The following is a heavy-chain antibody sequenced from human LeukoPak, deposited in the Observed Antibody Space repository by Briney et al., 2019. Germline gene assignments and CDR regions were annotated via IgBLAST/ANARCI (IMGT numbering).Heavy chain of an antibody. CDR2: IIPIFGTA. J-gene: IGHJ4*02. Sequence: ASVKVSCKASGGTFSSYAISWVRQAPGQGLEWMGGIIPIFGTANYAQKFQGRVTITTDESTSTAYMELSSLRPEDTAVYYCARSRTIPAYSSSWYEDYWGQGTRVTVSS. CDR3: ARSRTIPAYSSSWYEDY. CDR1: GGTFSSYA. D-gene: IGHD6-13*01. V-gene: IGHV1-69*05.